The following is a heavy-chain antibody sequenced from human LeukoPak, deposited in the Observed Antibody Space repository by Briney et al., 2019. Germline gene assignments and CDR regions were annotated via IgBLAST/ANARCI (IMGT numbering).Heavy chain of an antibody. D-gene: IGHD5-24*01. CDR2: IYYSGTT. Sequence: SETLSLTCTVSGGSISSYYWSWIRQPPGKGLEWIGYIYYSGTTNYNPSLKSRVTISVDTSKNQFSLKLNSVTAADTAVYYCARHRSKWLQSSFDYWGQGTLVTVSS. CDR3: ARHRSKWLQSSFDY. J-gene: IGHJ4*02. CDR1: GGSISSYY. V-gene: IGHV4-59*08.